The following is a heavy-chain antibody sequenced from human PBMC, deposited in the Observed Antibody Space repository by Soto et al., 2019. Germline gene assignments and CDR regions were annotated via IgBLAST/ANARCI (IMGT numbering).Heavy chain of an antibody. CDR3: AHIGDPSDY. J-gene: IGHJ4*02. V-gene: IGHV2-5*02. CDR2: IYWDGDK. Sequence: QITLKESGPTLVKPTQTLTLTCTFSGFSLSTSGVGVGWIRQPPGKALECLALIYWDGDKRYSPYLKSRLTITNDTAKNQVVITMTNMDPVDTPSYYCAHIGDPSDYRGQGPLVTVSS. D-gene: IGHD4-17*01. CDR1: GFSLSTSGVG.